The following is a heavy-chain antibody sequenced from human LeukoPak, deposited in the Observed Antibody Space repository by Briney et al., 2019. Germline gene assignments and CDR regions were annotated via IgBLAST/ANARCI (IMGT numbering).Heavy chain of an antibody. CDR1: GGSISSSSYY. J-gene: IGHJ4*02. V-gene: IGHV4-61*05. Sequence: SETLSLTCTVSGGSISSSSYYWGWIRQPPGKGLEWIGYIYYSGNTNSNPSLKSRVTISLDTSKNQFSLKLSSVTAADTAVYYCATIIAAAGFDYWGQGTLVTVSS. CDR3: ATIIAAAGFDY. CDR2: IYYSGNT. D-gene: IGHD6-13*01.